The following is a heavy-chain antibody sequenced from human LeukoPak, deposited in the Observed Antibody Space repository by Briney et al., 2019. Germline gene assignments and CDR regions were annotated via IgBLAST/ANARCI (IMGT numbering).Heavy chain of an antibody. CDR1: GFTFSSSYW. V-gene: IGHV3-7*01. D-gene: IGHD1-26*01. CDR3: APGVGATSRTYYFDC. J-gene: IGHJ4*02. Sequence: GGSLRLSCAASGFTFSSSYWMSWVRQAPGKGLEWVANIKQDGSEEYHVDSVKGRFTISTDNVRNSLYLQMSSLRAEDTAVYYCAPGVGATSRTYYFDCLGQGTLVTVSS. CDR2: IKQDGSEE.